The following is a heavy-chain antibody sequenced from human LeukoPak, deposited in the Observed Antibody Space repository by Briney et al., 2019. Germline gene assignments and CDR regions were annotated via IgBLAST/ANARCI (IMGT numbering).Heavy chain of an antibody. D-gene: IGHD5-18*01. CDR2: IYTSGST. V-gene: IGHV4-61*02. CDR3: AREEADTYGFQY. Sequence: SQTLSLTCTVSGGSISSGSYYWSWIRQPAGKGLEWIGRIYTSGSTNYDPSLKSRITISVDTSKNHFSLQLNSVTPEDTAVYYCAREEADTYGFQYWGQGTQVTVSS. J-gene: IGHJ4*02. CDR1: GGSISSGSYY.